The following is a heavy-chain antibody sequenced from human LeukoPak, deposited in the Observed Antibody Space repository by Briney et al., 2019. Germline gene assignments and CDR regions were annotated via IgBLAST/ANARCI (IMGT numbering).Heavy chain of an antibody. V-gene: IGHV4-34*01. D-gene: IGHD3-3*01. Sequence: SSETLSLTCAVFGGPFSDYYWSWIRRPPGKGLEWLGEINHSGSANYMPSLKSRVSISVDTSKNQFSLRLSSVTAADTAFYHCARGRFGGHSYYYMDVWGKGTAVTVSS. CDR3: ARGRFGGHSYYYMDV. CDR1: GGPFSDYY. CDR2: INHSGSA. J-gene: IGHJ6*03.